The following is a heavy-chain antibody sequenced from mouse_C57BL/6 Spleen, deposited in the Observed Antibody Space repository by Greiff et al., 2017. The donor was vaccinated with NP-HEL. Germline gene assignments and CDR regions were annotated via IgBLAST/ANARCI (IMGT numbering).Heavy chain of an antibody. CDR3: ARGGITTVVAPPGTLDY. Sequence: VQLQESGAELARPGASVKLSCKASGYTFTSYGISWVKQRTGQGLEWIGEIYPRSGNTYYNEKFKGKATLTADKSSSTAYMELRSLTSEDSAVYFCARGGITTVVAPPGTLDYWGQGTTLTVSS. V-gene: IGHV1-81*01. CDR1: GYTFTSYG. CDR2: IYPRSGNT. J-gene: IGHJ2*01. D-gene: IGHD1-1*01.